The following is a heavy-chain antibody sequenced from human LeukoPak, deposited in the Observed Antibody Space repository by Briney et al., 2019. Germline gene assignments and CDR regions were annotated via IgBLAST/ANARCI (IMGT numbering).Heavy chain of an antibody. CDR3: ASEGEYSGYDYYYYYGMDV. J-gene: IGHJ6*04. CDR1: RFTFSNVW. V-gene: IGHV3-48*03. CDR2: ISSSGSTI. Sequence: GGSLRLSCAASRFTFSNVWMSWVRQAPGKGLEWVSYISSSGSTIYYADPVKGRFTISRDNAKNSLYLQMNSLRAEDTAVYYCASEGEYSGYDYYYYYGMDVWGKGTTVTVSS. D-gene: IGHD5-12*01.